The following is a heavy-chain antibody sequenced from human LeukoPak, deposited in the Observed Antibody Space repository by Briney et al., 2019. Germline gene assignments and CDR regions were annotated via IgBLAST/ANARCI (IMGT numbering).Heavy chain of an antibody. V-gene: IGHV4-39*07. CDR3: ARGGSSNWTPFDY. Sequence: SETLSLTCTVSGGSISSSSYYWGWIRQPPGKGLEWIGSIYYSGSTNYNPSLKSRVTISVGKSRKHFSLKLNSVTAADTAVYYCARGGSSNWTPFDYWGQGTLVTFSS. CDR2: IYYSGST. CDR1: GGSISSSSYY. J-gene: IGHJ4*02. D-gene: IGHD6-13*01.